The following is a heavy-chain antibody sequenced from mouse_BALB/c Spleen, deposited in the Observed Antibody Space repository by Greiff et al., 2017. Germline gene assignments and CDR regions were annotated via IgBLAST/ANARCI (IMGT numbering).Heavy chain of an antibody. CDR2: ISSGGSYT. CDR1: GFTFSSYA. Sequence: EVKLVESGGGLVKPGGSLKLSCAASGFTFSSYAMSWVRQSPEKRLEWVAEISSGGSYTYYPDTVTGRFTISRDNAKNTLYLEMSSLRYEDTAMYYCARDYGSSYWYFDVWGAGTTVTVSS. V-gene: IGHV5-9-4*01. D-gene: IGHD1-1*01. J-gene: IGHJ1*01. CDR3: ARDYGSSYWYFDV.